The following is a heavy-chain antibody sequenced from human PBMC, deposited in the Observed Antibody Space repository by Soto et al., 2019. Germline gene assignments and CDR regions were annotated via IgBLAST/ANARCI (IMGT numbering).Heavy chain of an antibody. CDR3: AKDQSITMIVVVITNFDY. D-gene: IGHD3-22*01. J-gene: IGHJ4*02. Sequence: QPGGSLRLSCAASGFTFSSYAMSWVRQAPGKGLEWVSAISGSGGSTYYADSVKGRFTISRDNSKNTLYLQMNSLRAEDTAVYYCAKDQSITMIVVVITNFDYWGQGTLVTVSS. CDR1: GFTFSSYA. CDR2: ISGSGGST. V-gene: IGHV3-23*01.